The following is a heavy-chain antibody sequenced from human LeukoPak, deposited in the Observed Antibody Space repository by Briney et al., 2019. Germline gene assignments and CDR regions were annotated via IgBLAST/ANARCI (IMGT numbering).Heavy chain of an antibody. V-gene: IGHV3-21*06. CDR3: ARGGSYYPA. CDR1: GFTFSTYT. J-gene: IGHJ5*02. CDR2: ISSRSSYI. Sequence: GGSLRLSCAASGFTFSTYTMNWVRQAPGKGMERVSCISSRSSYILDADSVKGRFIISRDNAKSTLYLQMNNLRAEDTAMYYCARGGSYYPAWGQGTLVTVSS. D-gene: IGHD1-26*01.